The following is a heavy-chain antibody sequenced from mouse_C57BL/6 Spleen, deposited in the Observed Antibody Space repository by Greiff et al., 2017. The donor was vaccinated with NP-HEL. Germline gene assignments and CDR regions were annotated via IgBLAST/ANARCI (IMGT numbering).Heavy chain of an antibody. J-gene: IGHJ3*01. D-gene: IGHD1-1*01. CDR3: AKSTTVAPAWFAY. CDR1: GFTFSDYG. V-gene: IGHV5-17*01. Sequence: EVQLVESGGGLVKPGGSLKLSCAASGFTFSDYGMHWVRQAPEKGLEWVAYISSGSSTIYYADTVKGRFTISRDNAKNTLFLQMTSLRSEDTAMYYCAKSTTVAPAWFAYWGQGTLVTVSA. CDR2: ISSGSSTI.